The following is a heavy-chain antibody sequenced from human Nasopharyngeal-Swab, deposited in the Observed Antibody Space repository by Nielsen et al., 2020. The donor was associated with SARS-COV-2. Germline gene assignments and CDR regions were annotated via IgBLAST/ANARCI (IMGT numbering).Heavy chain of an antibody. CDR1: GGSISGYY. J-gene: IGHJ4*02. V-gene: IGHV4-59*01. D-gene: IGHD3-3*01. CDR3: ARGVGFLAYYFDY. CDR2: IYYSGST. Sequence: SETLSLTCTVSGGSISGYYWSWIRQPPGKGLEWIGYIYYSGSTNYNPSLKSRVTISVDTSKNQFSLKLSSVTAADTAVYYCARGVGFLAYYFDYWGQGTLVTVSS.